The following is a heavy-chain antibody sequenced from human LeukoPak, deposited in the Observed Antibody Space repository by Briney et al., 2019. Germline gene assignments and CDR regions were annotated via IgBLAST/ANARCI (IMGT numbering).Heavy chain of an antibody. CDR3: ARASMTTVTHGAFDI. CDR1: GGSFSGYY. V-gene: IGHV4-34*01. Sequence: SETLSLTCAVYGGSFSGYYWSWIRQPPGKGLEWIGEINHSGSTNYNPSLKSRVTISVDTSKNQFSLKLSSVTAADTAVYYCARASMTTVTHGAFDIWGQGTMVTVSS. J-gene: IGHJ3*02. D-gene: IGHD4-17*01. CDR2: INHSGST.